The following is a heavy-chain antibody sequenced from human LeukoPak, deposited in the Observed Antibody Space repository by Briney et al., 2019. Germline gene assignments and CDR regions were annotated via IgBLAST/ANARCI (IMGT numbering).Heavy chain of an antibody. Sequence: SETLSLTCTVSGGSISSYYWSWIRQPPGKGLEWVGHMYYIGSTNYNPSLKSRVTISVDTSKNQFSLKLSSVAAADTAVYYCAREGDFRNFDYWGQGTLVTVSS. D-gene: IGHD2-21*02. CDR3: AREGDFRNFDY. CDR2: MYYIGST. CDR1: GGSISSYY. J-gene: IGHJ4*02. V-gene: IGHV4-59*01.